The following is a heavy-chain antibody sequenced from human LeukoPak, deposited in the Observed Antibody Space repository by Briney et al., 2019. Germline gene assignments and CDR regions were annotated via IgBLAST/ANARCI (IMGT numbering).Heavy chain of an antibody. CDR3: ARSSYSSSSAVGY. D-gene: IGHD6-6*01. CDR1: GFTVSTNY. J-gene: IGHJ4*02. Sequence: GGSLRLSCAASGFTVSTNYMSWVRRAPGKGLEWVSIIYSGGSTYYADSVKGRFTISRDNSKNTLYLQMNRLRAGDTAVYYCARSSYSSSSAVGYWGQGTLVTVSS. V-gene: IGHV3-53*01. CDR2: IYSGGST.